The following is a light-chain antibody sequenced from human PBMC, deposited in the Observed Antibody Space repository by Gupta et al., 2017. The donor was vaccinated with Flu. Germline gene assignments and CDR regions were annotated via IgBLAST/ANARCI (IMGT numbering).Light chain of an antibody. J-gene: IGLJ2*01. CDR1: SSRIGTNY. CDR2: DNN. CDR3: GTWDGSLSVGV. Sequence: SSSRIGTNYVSWYQHFPGTAPKLLIYDNNVRPSGIPDRFSGSKSGTSATLGITGLQAGDEAVYYCGTWDGSLSVGVFGGGTKLTVL. V-gene: IGLV1-51*01.